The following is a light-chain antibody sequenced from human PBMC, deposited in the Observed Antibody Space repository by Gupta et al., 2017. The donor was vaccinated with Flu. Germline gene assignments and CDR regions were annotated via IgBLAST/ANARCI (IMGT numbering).Light chain of an antibody. CDR1: EDISKY. V-gene: IGKV1-33*01. CDR2: DAS. CDR3: QQYDYGPHFT. Sequence: DRVASTCQANEDISKYLNWYQQKPGKAPKLLIYDASNLETGVPSRFSGTGSGIEFTLTISSLQAEDTATYYCQQYDYGPHFTFGPGTKVDVK. J-gene: IGKJ3*01.